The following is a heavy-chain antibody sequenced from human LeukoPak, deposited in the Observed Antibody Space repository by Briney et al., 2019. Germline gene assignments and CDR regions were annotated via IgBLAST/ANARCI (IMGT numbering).Heavy chain of an antibody. CDR1: GFTFSSYT. V-gene: IGHV3-21*01. J-gene: IGHJ6*02. CDR3: ARDYYGSGSYYVNYYYYGMDV. CDR2: ISSSSSYI. Sequence: PGGSLRLSCAASGFTFSSYTMTWVRQAPGKGLEWVSSISSSSSYIYYADSVKGRFTISRDNAKNSLYLQMNSLRAEDTAVYYCARDYYGSGSYYVNYYYYGMDVWGQGTTVTVSS. D-gene: IGHD3-10*01.